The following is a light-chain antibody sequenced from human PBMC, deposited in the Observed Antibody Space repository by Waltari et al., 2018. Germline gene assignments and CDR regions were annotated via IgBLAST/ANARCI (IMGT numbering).Light chain of an antibody. CDR3: QTYDSTLSAPYV. CDR1: SSNIGGGYD. Sequence: QSLLTQPPPVSGAPGQRVTISCTGSSSNIGGGYDVPWYQQLPGAAPKLLIYATKNRPSGVPDRFSGSKSGTSASLVITGLQTEDEADYYCQTYDSTLSAPYVFGTGTKVSIL. CDR2: ATK. V-gene: IGLV1-40*01. J-gene: IGLJ1*01.